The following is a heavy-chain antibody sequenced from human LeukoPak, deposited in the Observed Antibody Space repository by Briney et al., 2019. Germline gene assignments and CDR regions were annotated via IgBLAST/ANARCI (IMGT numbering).Heavy chain of an antibody. CDR3: AKDGFAPPGYMDV. Sequence: GGSLRLSCAASGFTFSSYAMSWVRQAPGKGLELVSAISGSCGSTYYADSVKGRFTISTDNSKNTLYLQMNSLRAEDTAVYYCAKDGFAPPGYMDVWGKGTTVTVSS. CDR2: ISGSCGST. CDR1: GFTFSSYA. V-gene: IGHV3-23*01. D-gene: IGHD1-14*01. J-gene: IGHJ6*03.